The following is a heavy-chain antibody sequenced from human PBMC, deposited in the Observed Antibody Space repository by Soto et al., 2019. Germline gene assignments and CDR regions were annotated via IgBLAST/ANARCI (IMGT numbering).Heavy chain of an antibody. Sequence: PSETLSLTCTVSGGSISSYYWSWIRQPPGKGLEWIGYIYYSGSTNYNPSLKSRVTISVDTSKNQFSLKLSSVTAADTAVYYCAGSGSYPPFDYWGQGTLVTVSS. D-gene: IGHD3-10*01. CDR3: AGSGSYPPFDY. J-gene: IGHJ4*02. V-gene: IGHV4-59*01. CDR2: IYYSGST. CDR1: GGSISSYY.